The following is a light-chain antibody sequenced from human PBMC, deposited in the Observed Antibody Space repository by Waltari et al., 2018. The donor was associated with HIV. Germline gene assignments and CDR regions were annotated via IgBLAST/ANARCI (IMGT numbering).Light chain of an antibody. V-gene: IGLV1-40*01. CDR1: SSTIGTGYD. CDR3: QSYDISLNGWV. CDR2: GNS. Sequence: QSVLTQPPSVSGAPGQRVTISCAGTSSTIGTGYDIHWYYQVPGTAPKVIIYGNSNRPPGVPDRFSGSKSGTSASLASTGLQAEDEGDYYCQSYDISLNGWVFGGGTKLTV. J-gene: IGLJ3*02.